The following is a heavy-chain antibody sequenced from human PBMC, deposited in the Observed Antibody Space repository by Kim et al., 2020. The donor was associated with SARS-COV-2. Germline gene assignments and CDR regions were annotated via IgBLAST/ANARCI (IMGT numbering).Heavy chain of an antibody. CDR3: SKGFYGASGGPKNEAFDA. CDR1: GFIFSNFA. Sequence: GGSLRLSCSASGFIFSNFAMNWVRQTPGKGREWVSSISSTGLSTYYADSVKGLFTVSRDNSKNTLYLQMDSLGAEDTAIFYCSKGFYGASGGPKNEAFDAWGQGTMVTVSP. CDR2: ISSTGLST. V-gene: IGHV3-23*01. J-gene: IGHJ3*01. D-gene: IGHD4-17*01.